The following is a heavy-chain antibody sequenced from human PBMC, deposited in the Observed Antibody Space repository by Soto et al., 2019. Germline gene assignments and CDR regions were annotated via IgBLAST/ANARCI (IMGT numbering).Heavy chain of an antibody. V-gene: IGHV1-3*01. CDR3: AREAGEYGYYDSSGYFDY. CDR2: INAGTGNT. J-gene: IGHJ4*02. Sequence: ASVKVSCKASGYTFTTYAMHWVRQAPGQRLEWMGWINAGTGNTRYSQKFQGRVTITADKSTSTAYMELSSLRSEDTAVYYCAREAGEYGYYDSSGYFDYWGQGTLVTVSS. D-gene: IGHD3-22*01. CDR1: GYTFTTYA.